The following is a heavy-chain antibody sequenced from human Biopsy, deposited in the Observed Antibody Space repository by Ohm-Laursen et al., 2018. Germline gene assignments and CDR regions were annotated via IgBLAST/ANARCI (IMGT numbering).Heavy chain of an antibody. D-gene: IGHD2/OR15-2a*01. CDR1: GGSISSDY. J-gene: IGHJ6*02. CDR2: IYYSGST. V-gene: IGHV4-59*01. CDR3: ARATNSTGWPYYYFYGMDV. Sequence: SETLSLTCTASGGSISSDYWSWIRQPPGKGLEWIGYIYYSGSTNYNPSLKSRVTISVDTSKNQFSLRLNSVTAADTAVYYCARATNSTGWPYYYFYGMDVWGQGTTFTVSS.